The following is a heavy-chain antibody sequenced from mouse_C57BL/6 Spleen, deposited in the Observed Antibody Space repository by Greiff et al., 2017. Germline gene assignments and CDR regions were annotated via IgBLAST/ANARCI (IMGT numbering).Heavy chain of an antibody. CDR1: GFSFNTYA. CDR2: IRSKSNNYAT. D-gene: IGHD1-1*01. V-gene: IGHV10-1*01. Sequence: EVKVVESGGGLVQPKGSLKLSCAASGFSFNTYAMNWVRQAPGKGLEWVARIRSKSNNYATYYADSVKDRFTISRDDSESMLYLQMNNLKTEDTAMYYGVRHHYCGSSYWYFDVWGTGTTVTVSS. CDR3: VRHHYCGSSYWYFDV. J-gene: IGHJ1*03.